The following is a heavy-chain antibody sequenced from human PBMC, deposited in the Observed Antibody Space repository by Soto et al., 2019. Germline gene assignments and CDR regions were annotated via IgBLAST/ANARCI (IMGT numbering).Heavy chain of an antibody. V-gene: IGHV1-3*01. J-gene: IGHJ3*02. CDR2: INAGNGNT. D-gene: IGHD6-13*01. CDR1: GYTFTSYA. CDR3: ARDGVYSSSWYFGI. Sequence: ASVNVSCKASGYTFTSYAMHWVRQAPGQRLEWMGWINAGNGNTKYSQKFQGRVTITRDTSASTAYMELSSLRSEDTAVYYCARDGVYSSSWYFGIWGQGTMVTVSS.